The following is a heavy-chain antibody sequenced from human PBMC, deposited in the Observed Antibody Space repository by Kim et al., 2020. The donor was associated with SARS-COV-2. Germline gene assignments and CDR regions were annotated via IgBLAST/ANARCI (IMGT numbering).Heavy chain of an antibody. D-gene: IGHD1-26*01. V-gene: IGHV3-23*01. CDR2: ITNSGDST. CDR3: AKDGPTGASSDY. CDR1: GFTFSSYT. Sequence: GGSLGLSCAASGFTFSSYTMTWVRQAPGKGLEWVSAITNSGDSTYYADFVKGRFTISRDNSENTLYLQMNSLRAEDTAVYYCAKDGPTGASSDYWGQGTLVTVSS. J-gene: IGHJ4*02.